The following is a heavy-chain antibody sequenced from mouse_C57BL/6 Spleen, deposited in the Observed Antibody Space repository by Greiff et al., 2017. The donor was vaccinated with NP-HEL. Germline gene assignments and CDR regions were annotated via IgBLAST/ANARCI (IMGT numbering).Heavy chain of an antibody. CDR1: GYTFTSYW. D-gene: IGHD4-1*01. Sequence: QVQLQQPGAELVKPGASVKLSCKASGYTFTSYWMPWVKQRPGQGLEWIGMIHPNSGSTNYNEKFKSKATLTVDKSTSTAYMQLSSLTSEDSAVYYCARQGLGRNPLFSDWGQGTLVTVSA. V-gene: IGHV1-64*01. CDR2: IHPNSGST. J-gene: IGHJ3*01. CDR3: ARQGLGRNPLFSD.